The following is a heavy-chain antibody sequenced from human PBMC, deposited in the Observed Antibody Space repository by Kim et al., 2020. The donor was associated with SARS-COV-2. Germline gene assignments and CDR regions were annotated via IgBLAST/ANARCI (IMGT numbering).Heavy chain of an antibody. Sequence: ADSVKGRFTISRDNSKNTLYLQMNSLRAEDTAVYYCAKDYYGSGSYYDYWGQGTLVTVSS. D-gene: IGHD3-10*01. CDR3: AKDYYGSGSYYDY. J-gene: IGHJ4*02. V-gene: IGHV3-23*03.